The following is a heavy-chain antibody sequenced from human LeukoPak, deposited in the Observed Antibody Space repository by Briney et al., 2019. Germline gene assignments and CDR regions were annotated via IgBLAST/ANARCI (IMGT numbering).Heavy chain of an antibody. CDR2: INHSGST. D-gene: IGHD3-10*01. V-gene: IGHV4-34*01. Sequence: PSETLSLTCAVYGGSFSGYYWSWIRQPPGKGLEWIGEINHSGSTNYNPSLKSRVTISVDTSKNQFSLKLSSVTAADTAVYYCARGRGITMVGGVIPFDPWGQGTLVTVSS. CDR1: GGSFSGYY. CDR3: ARGRGITMVGGVIPFDP. J-gene: IGHJ5*02.